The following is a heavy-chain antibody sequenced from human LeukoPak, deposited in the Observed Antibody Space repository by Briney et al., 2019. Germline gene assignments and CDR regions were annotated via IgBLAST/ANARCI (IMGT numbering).Heavy chain of an antibody. J-gene: IGHJ4*02. CDR3: AKDHIGSGWYFDY. D-gene: IGHD6-19*01. CDR1: GFTLSSYS. CDR2: ISSSSSYI. Sequence: PGGSLRLSCAASGFTLSSYSMNWVRQAPGKGLEWVSFISSSSSYIYYADSVKGRFTISRDNSKNALYLQMNSLRAEDTAVYYCAKDHIGSGWYFDYWGQGTLVTVSS. V-gene: IGHV3-21*04.